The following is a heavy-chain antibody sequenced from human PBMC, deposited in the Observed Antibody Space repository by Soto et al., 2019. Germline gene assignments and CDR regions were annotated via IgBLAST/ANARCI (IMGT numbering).Heavy chain of an antibody. CDR1: GGTFSSYT. CDR2: IIPILGIA. J-gene: IGHJ5*02. CDR3: ARSLRAVTTPDNWFDP. Sequence: QVQLVQSGAEVKKPGSSVKVSCKASGGTFSSYTISWVRQAPGQGLEWMGRIIPILGIATYAQKFQGRVMITSDKSTSTAYMELSSLRSEDTAVYYCARSLRAVTTPDNWFDPWGQGTLVTVSS. D-gene: IGHD4-17*01. V-gene: IGHV1-69*02.